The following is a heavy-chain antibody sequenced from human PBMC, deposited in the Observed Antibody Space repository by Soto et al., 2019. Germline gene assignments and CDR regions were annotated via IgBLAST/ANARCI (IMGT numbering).Heavy chain of an antibody. J-gene: IGHJ5*02. Sequence: SLTCTVSGGSISGYYWSWIRQPPGKGLEYIGYIYYSGSTNYNPSLESRVTISVDTSKNQFSLKLSSVTAADTAVYFCARLPSGNYQNWFDPWGQGTLVTVSS. CDR3: ARLPSGNYQNWFDP. D-gene: IGHD3-10*01. CDR2: IYYSGST. V-gene: IGHV4-59*01. CDR1: GGSISGYY.